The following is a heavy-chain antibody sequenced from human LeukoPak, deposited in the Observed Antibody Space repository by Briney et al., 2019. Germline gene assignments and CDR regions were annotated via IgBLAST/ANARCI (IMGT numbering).Heavy chain of an antibody. CDR2: IFSSGSS. Sequence: PSETLSLTCTVSGDSMSSYYWSWIRQPPGEGLEWIGYIFSSGSSNFNPSLKSRVTISVDTSRNQFSLKLSSVTAADTAVYYCGKESVGANCFDYWGQGTLVTVSS. CDR3: GKESVGANCFDY. CDR1: GDSMSSYY. D-gene: IGHD1-26*01. J-gene: IGHJ4*02. V-gene: IGHV4-4*08.